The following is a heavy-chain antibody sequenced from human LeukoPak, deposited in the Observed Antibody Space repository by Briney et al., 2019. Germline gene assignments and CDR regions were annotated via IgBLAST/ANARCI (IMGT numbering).Heavy chain of an antibody. CDR3: ARGNWNYAWFDP. V-gene: IGHV4-59*01. J-gene: IGHJ5*02. D-gene: IGHD1-7*01. CDR1: GGSISSYY. Sequence: PSETLSLTCTVSGGSISSYYWSWIRQPPGKGLEWIGYIYYSGSTNYNPSLKSRVTISVDTSKNQFSLKLSSVTAADTAVYYCARGNWNYAWFDPWGQGTLVTVSS. CDR2: IYYSGST.